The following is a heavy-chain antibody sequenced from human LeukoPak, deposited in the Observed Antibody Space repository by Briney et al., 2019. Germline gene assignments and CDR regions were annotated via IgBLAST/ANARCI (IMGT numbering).Heavy chain of an antibody. Sequence: GGSLRLSCAASGFSFRNYGMYWVRQAPGKGLEWVSFIRDDGDDQYYADSVKGRFTISRDNSKNTLYLQMNSLRDDDTAVYYCARIGGTGYFDYWGQGTLVTVPS. V-gene: IGHV3-33*07. CDR3: ARIGGTGYFDY. J-gene: IGHJ4*02. CDR1: GFSFRNYG. D-gene: IGHD1-1*01. CDR2: IRDDGDDQ.